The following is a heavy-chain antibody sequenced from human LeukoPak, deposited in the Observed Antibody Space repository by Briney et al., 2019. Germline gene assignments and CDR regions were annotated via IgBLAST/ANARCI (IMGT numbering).Heavy chain of an antibody. CDR1: NGSISSYY. V-gene: IGHV4-59*12. Sequence: PSETLSLACTVSNGSISSYYWSWIRQPPGKGLEWIGYIFYSGSTNYNPSLKSRVTISVDTSKNQFSLKLSSVTAADTAVYYCARNVLRYGGCDYWGQGTLVTVSS. J-gene: IGHJ4*02. D-gene: IGHD2-15*01. CDR3: ARNVLRYGGCDY. CDR2: IFYSGST.